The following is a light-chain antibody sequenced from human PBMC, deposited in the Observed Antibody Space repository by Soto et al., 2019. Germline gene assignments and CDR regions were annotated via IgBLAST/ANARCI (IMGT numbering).Light chain of an antibody. Sequence: DIQMTQSPSTLSASVGDRVTITCRASQSISIWVAWYQQKPGKAPNLLIYDASSLESGVPSRFSGSGSGAQFTLTITSLQPDDFATYYCQQYYSYPRTLSQGTKVDLK. V-gene: IGKV1-5*01. J-gene: IGKJ1*01. CDR1: QSISIW. CDR2: DAS. CDR3: QQYYSYPRT.